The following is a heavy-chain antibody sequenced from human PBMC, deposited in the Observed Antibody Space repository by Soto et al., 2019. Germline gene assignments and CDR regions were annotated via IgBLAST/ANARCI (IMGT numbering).Heavy chain of an antibody. CDR2: IIPIFGTA. Sequence: SVKVSCKASGCTFSSYAISWVRQAPGQGLEWMGGIIPIFGTANYAQKFQGRVTITADESTSTAYMELSSLRSEDTAVYYCARGGNDFWSGYPAPYYGMDVWGQGTTVTVSS. CDR3: ARGGNDFWSGYPAPYYGMDV. D-gene: IGHD3-3*01. V-gene: IGHV1-69*13. J-gene: IGHJ6*02. CDR1: GCTFSSYA.